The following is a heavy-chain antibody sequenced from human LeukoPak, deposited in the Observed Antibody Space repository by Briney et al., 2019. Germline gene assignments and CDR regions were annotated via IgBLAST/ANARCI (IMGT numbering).Heavy chain of an antibody. V-gene: IGHV4-34*01. CDR3: ARGLYKQSLPAFDI. Sequence: PSETLSLTCAVYGGSFSGYYWSWIRQPPGKGLEWIGEINHSGSTNYNPSLKSRVTISVDTSKNQFSLKLSSVTAADTAVYYCARGLYKQSLPAFDIWGQGTMVTVSS. D-gene: IGHD3-16*02. CDR2: INHSGST. CDR1: GGSFSGYY. J-gene: IGHJ3*02.